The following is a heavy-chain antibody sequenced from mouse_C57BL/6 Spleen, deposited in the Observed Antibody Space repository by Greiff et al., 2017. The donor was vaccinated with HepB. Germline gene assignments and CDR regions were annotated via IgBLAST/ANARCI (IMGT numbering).Heavy chain of an antibody. CDR1: GYSITSGYY. J-gene: IGHJ2*01. D-gene: IGHD1-1*01. V-gene: IGHV3-6*01. Sequence: VQLKQSGPGLVKPSQSLSLTCSVTGYSITSGYYWNWIRQFPGNKLEWMGYISYDGSNNYNPSLKNRISITRDTSKNQFFLKLNSVTTEDTATYYCARDYYGSRYFDYWGQGTTLTVSS. CDR2: ISYDGSN. CDR3: ARDYYGSRYFDY.